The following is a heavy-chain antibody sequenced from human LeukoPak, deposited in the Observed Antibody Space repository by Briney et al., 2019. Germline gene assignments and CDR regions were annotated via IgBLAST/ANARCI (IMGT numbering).Heavy chain of an antibody. CDR3: ARGRRGNYFDY. V-gene: IGHV3-21*01. J-gene: IGHJ4*02. D-gene: IGHD1-14*01. CDR2: ISSSSSYI. Sequence: GGSLRLSCAASGFTFSSYAMSWVRQAPGKGLEWVSSISSSSSYIYYADSVKGRFTISRDNAKNSLYLQMNSLRAEDTAVYYCARGRRGNYFDYWGQGTLVTVSS. CDR1: GFTFSSYA.